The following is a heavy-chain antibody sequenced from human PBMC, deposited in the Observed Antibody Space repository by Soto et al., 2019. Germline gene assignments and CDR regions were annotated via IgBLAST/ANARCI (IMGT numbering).Heavy chain of an antibody. J-gene: IGHJ4*02. CDR1: GGSLSTNP. V-gene: IGHV1-69*06. D-gene: IGHD2-15*01. CDR2: TGSGTGPG. CDR3: ARRHSGGFFRFFDS. Sequence: SVKVSCKASGGSLSTNPISWVRQAPGQGLEWMGGTGSGTGPGNHAQKFQGRLTVTADKSTGTVYMELTNLSSEDTAVYYCARRHSGGFFRFFDSWGQGTLVTVSS.